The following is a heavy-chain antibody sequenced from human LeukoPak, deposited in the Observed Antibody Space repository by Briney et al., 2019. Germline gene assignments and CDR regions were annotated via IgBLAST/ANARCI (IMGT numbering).Heavy chain of an antibody. CDR3: ARDHFSGGLPFYYYYGMDV. V-gene: IGHV3-21*01. D-gene: IGHD3-10*01. CDR2: ISSSSSYI. Sequence: GGSLRLSCAASGFTFSSYSMNWVRQAPGKGLEWVSSISSSSSYIYYADSVKGRFTISRDNAKNSLYLQMNSLRAEDTAVYYCARDHFSGGLPFYYYYGMDVWGQGTTVTVSS. CDR1: GFTFSSYS. J-gene: IGHJ6*02.